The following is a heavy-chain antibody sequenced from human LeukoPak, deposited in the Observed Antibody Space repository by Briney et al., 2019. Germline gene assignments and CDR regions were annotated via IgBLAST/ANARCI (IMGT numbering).Heavy chain of an antibody. D-gene: IGHD3-22*01. J-gene: IGHJ6*04. CDR1: GGSISSGDYY. Sequence: PSETLSLTCTVSGGSISSGDYYWSWIRQPPGKGLEWIGYIYYSGSTYYNPSLKSRVTISVETSKHQFSLKLSSVTAADTAVYYCARGGDSSGYYYDYYYYYGMDVWGEGTTVTVSS. V-gene: IGHV4-30-4*01. CDR2: IYYSGST. CDR3: ARGGDSSGYYYDYYYYYGMDV.